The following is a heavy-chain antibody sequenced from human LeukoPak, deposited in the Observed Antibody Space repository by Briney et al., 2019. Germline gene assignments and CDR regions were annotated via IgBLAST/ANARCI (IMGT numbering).Heavy chain of an antibody. CDR3: ARLYYYDSSGPPL. V-gene: IGHV4-39*01. Sequence: TGGSLRLSCAASGFTFSSYAMSWVRQAPGKGLEWIGNIYYTGRTYYNPSLKSRVTISVDTSKNQFSLKLSSVSAADTAVYYCARLYYYDSSGPPLWGQGTLVTVSS. CDR2: IYYTGRT. CDR1: GFTFSSYA. J-gene: IGHJ4*02. D-gene: IGHD3-22*01.